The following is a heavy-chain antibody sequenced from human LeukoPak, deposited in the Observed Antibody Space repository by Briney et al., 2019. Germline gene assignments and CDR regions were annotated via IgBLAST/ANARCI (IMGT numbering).Heavy chain of an antibody. D-gene: IGHD2-15*01. V-gene: IGHV3-23*01. CDR1: GFTFSGFD. J-gene: IGHJ4*02. Sequence: PGGSLRLSCATSGFTFSGFDMTWVRQAPGKGLQWVSAISGSGGSTYYADSVKGRFTVSRDNSKNTLYLQMNSLRAEDTAVYYCARGRVAAIRGPYYFDYWGQGTLVTVSS. CDR2: ISGSGGST. CDR3: ARGRVAAIRGPYYFDY.